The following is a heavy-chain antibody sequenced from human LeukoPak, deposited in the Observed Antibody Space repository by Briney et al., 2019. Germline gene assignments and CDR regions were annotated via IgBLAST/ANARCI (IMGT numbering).Heavy chain of an antibody. CDR1: GGSISTYL. J-gene: IGHJ4*02. CDR2: IYNSGNT. D-gene: IGHD3-10*01. Sequence: SETLSLTCTVSGGSISTYLWSCIRQPPGKGLEWIGYIYNSGNTNYNPSLKSRVTISVDRSKNQFSLKLSSVTAADTAVYYCARTLSGSFYSDYWGQGTLVTVSS. V-gene: IGHV4-59*01. CDR3: ARTLSGSFYSDY.